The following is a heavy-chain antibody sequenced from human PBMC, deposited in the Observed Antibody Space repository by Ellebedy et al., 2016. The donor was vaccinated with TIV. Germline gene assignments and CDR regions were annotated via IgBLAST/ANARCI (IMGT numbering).Heavy chain of an antibody. J-gene: IGHJ4*02. CDR1: GYTFTGYY. V-gene: IGHV1-2*04. CDR2: INPYSGGT. Sequence: ASVKVSCKASGYTFTGYYMHWVRQAPGQGLEWMGWINPYSGGTNYAQKFQGWVTMTRDTSISTAYMEMSRLRSDDTAVYYCARVFLSGYDFRYWGQGTLVTVSS. D-gene: IGHD5-12*01. CDR3: ARVFLSGYDFRY.